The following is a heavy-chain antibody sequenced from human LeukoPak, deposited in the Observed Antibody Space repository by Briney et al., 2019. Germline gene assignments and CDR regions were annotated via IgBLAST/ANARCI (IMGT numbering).Heavy chain of an antibody. Sequence: SGTLSLTCAASGGSISSSNWWSWVRQPPGRGLEWVGEIYHSGSTNYNPSLKSRVTISVDKSKNQFSLKLSSVTAADTAVYYCGNYYGSESSFPFFDYWGQGTLVTVSS. CDR3: GNYYGSESSFPFFDY. V-gene: IGHV4-4*02. J-gene: IGHJ4*02. D-gene: IGHD3-10*01. CDR1: GGSISSSNW. CDR2: IYHSGST.